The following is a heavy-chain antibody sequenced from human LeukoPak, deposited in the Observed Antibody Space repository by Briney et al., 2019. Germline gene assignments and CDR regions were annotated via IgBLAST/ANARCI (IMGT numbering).Heavy chain of an antibody. Sequence: SVKVSCKASGGTFSSYAISWVRQAPGQGLEWMGGIIPIFGTANYAQKFQGRVTITADESTSTAYMELSSLRSEDTAVYYCARLGTGYGDYDGYWGQGTLVTVSS. J-gene: IGHJ4*02. V-gene: IGHV1-69*13. D-gene: IGHD4-17*01. CDR3: ARLGTGYGDYDGY. CDR2: IIPIFGTA. CDR1: GGTFSSYA.